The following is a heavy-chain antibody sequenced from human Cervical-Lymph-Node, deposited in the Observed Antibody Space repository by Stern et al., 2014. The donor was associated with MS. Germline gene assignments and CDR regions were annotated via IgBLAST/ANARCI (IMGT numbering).Heavy chain of an antibody. D-gene: IGHD6-13*01. J-gene: IGHJ4*02. CDR3: ARLTSGIAANFDY. CDR2: IFYSGSS. Sequence: QVQLQESGPGLVKPSGTLSPTCTVSGGSISSSSYYWGCIRQPPGKGLEWFVSIFYSGSSSYNPSLRSRVPMPVDTTKTQFSLKLRSVPAADTAVYYCARLTSGIAANFDYWGQGTLVTVSS. V-gene: IGHV4-39*01. CDR1: GGSISSSSYY.